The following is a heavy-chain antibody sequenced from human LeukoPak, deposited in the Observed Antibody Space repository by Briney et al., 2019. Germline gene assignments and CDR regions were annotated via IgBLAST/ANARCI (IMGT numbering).Heavy chain of an antibody. CDR3: AELGITMIGGV. CDR1: GFTVSSYE. V-gene: IGHV3-48*03. CDR2: ISSSGSTI. J-gene: IGHJ6*04. D-gene: IGHD3-10*02. Sequence: GGSLRLSYAASGFTVSSYEINWVRQAPRGWLGWVSYISSSGSTIYYADSVKGRFTIPRDNAKNSLYLQMNSLRAEDTAVYYCAELGITMIGGVWGKGTTVTISS.